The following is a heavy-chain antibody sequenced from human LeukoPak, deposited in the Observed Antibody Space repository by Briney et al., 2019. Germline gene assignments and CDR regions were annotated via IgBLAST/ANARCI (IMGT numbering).Heavy chain of an antibody. Sequence: GGSLRLSCAASGFTFSSYTMSWVRQAPGKGLEWVSTITTSDGNTYYADSAKGRFTVSRDNSKNTLYLQMNSLRAEDTAVYYCAKSSGVGITSFFDYWGQGTLVTVSS. CDR3: AKSSGVGITSFFDY. J-gene: IGHJ4*02. D-gene: IGHD3-10*01. CDR2: ITTSDGNT. V-gene: IGHV3-23*01. CDR1: GFTFSSYT.